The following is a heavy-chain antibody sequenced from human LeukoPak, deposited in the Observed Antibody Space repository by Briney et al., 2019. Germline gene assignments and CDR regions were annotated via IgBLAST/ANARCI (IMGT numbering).Heavy chain of an antibody. V-gene: IGHV4-39*07. CDR1: GGFISSSSYY. D-gene: IGHD2-8*02. J-gene: IGHJ3*02. CDR2: IYYSGST. CDR3: ASRRGITDGAFDI. Sequence: SETLSLTCTVSGGFISSSSYYWGWIRQPPGKGLEWIGSIYYSGSTYYNPSLKSRVTISVDTSKNQFSLKLSSVTAADTAVYYCASRRGITDGAFDIWGQGTMVTVSS.